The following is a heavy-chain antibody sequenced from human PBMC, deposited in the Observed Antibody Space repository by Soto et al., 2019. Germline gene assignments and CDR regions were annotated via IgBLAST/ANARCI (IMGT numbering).Heavy chain of an antibody. J-gene: IGHJ6*02. V-gene: IGHV5-51*01. CDR1: GYNFPGYW. D-gene: IGHD4-4*01. CDR3: ARLVDDYSLSDGMDV. CDR2: IYPGDSDT. Sequence: GESLKISCTASGYNFPGYWIGWVRQMPGKGLEWMGIIYPGDSDTRYSPSFQGQVTISADKSISTAYLQWSSLKASDTAMYYCARLVDDYSLSDGMDVWGQGTTVTVSS.